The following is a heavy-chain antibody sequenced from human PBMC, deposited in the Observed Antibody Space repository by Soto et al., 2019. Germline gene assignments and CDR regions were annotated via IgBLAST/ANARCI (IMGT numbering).Heavy chain of an antibody. V-gene: IGHV3-30*18. D-gene: IGHD4-17*01. J-gene: IGHJ4*02. CDR3: ANDTPEDYGDYPGWVY. CDR1: GFTFSSYG. CDR2: ISYDGSNK. Sequence: PGGSLRLSCAASGFTFSSYGMHWVRQAPGKGLEWVAVISYDGSNKYYADSVKGRFTISRDNSKNTLYLQMNSLRAEDTAVYYCANDTPEDYGDYPGWVYWGQGTLVTVSS.